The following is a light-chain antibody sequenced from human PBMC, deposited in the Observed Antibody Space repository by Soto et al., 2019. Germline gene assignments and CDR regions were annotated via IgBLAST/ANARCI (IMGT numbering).Light chain of an antibody. CDR2: GAS. Sequence: EIVLTQSPGTLPLSPVERATLSCRASQSVSSSYLAWYQQKPGQAPRLLIYGASSRATGIPDRFSGSGSGTDFTLTISRLEPEDFAVYYCQQYGSSPLTFGGGTKVDIK. CDR1: QSVSSSY. J-gene: IGKJ4*01. CDR3: QQYGSSPLT. V-gene: IGKV3-20*01.